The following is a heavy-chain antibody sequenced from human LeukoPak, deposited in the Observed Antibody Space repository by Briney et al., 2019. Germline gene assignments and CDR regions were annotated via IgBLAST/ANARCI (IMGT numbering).Heavy chain of an antibody. CDR3: ARSFTGGYDRRYFDV. Sequence: GASVKVSCKASGYTFTSYAMQWVRQAPGQRLEWMGWINVVNANIKYSQKFQGRVTITRDTSASTAYMELSSLRSEDTAVYYCARSFTGGYDRRYFDVWGRGTLVTVSS. J-gene: IGHJ2*01. CDR2: INVVNANI. V-gene: IGHV1-3*01. CDR1: GYTFTSYA. D-gene: IGHD3-22*01.